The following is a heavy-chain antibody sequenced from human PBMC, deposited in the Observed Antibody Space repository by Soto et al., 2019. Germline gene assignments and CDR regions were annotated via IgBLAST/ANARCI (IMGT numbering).Heavy chain of an antibody. V-gene: IGHV3-33*01. J-gene: IGHJ4*02. CDR2: IWYDGSNK. CDR3: ARDGSGYYYGY. CDR1: GFTFSSYG. D-gene: IGHD3-22*01. Sequence: GGSLRLSCAASGFTFSSYGMHWVRQAPGKGLEWVALIWYDGSNKYYAASVQGRFTISRDNSKNTLFLQMNSLRAEDTAVYYCARDGSGYYYGYWGQGTLVTVSS.